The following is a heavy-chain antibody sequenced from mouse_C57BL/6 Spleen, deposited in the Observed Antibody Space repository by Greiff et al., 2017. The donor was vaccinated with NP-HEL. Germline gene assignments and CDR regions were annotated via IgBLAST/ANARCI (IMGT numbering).Heavy chain of an antibody. Sequence: VKLMESGAELARPGASVKMSCKASGYTFTSYTMHWVKQRPGQGLEWIGYINPSSGYTKYNQKFKDKATLTADKSSSTAYMQLSSLTSEDSAVYYCARWSNWDYWGQGTTLTVSS. CDR2: INPSSGYT. J-gene: IGHJ2*01. CDR1: GYTFTSYT. CDR3: ARWSNWDY. V-gene: IGHV1-4*01. D-gene: IGHD2-5*01.